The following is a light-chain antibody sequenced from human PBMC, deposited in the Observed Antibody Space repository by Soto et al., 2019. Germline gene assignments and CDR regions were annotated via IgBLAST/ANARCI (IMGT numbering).Light chain of an antibody. V-gene: IGKV1-6*01. CDR1: QGIGND. J-gene: IGKJ3*01. CDR3: QQYGSAPFT. Sequence: AIQMTQSPSSLSASVGDRVTIACRASQGIGNDLGWYQQKPGKAPKLLIYAASSLQSGVPSRFSGSGSGTDFTLTISSLQPEDFATYYCQQYGSAPFTFGPGTKVDIK. CDR2: AAS.